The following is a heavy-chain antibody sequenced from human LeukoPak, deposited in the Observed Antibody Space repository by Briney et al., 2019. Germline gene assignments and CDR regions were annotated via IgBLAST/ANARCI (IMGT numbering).Heavy chain of an antibody. Sequence: GGSLRLSCVASGFTFSSYGMHWVRQAPGKGLEWVASIKRDGSEEYYVDSVKGRFTISRDNAKNSVYLQMNSLRAEDTAVYYCASTWNYLYFDYWGQGTLVTVSS. D-gene: IGHD1-7*01. V-gene: IGHV3-7*01. CDR3: ASTWNYLYFDY. J-gene: IGHJ4*02. CDR2: IKRDGSEE. CDR1: GFTFSSYG.